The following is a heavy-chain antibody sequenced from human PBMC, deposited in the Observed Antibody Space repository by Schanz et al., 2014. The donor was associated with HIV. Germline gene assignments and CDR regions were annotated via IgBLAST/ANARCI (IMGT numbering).Heavy chain of an antibody. CDR1: GFTFSNYA. CDR3: AKVPVAHYYYGMDV. J-gene: IGHJ6*02. Sequence: EVQLVESGGGLVKPGGSLRLSCAASGFTFSNYAMIWVRQAPGKGLEWVSGISGGGGSTYYTDSVKGRFTISRDNSKNTLYLQMNSLRAEDTAVYYCAKVPVAHYYYGMDVWGQGTTVTVSS. V-gene: IGHV3-23*04. CDR2: ISGGGGST.